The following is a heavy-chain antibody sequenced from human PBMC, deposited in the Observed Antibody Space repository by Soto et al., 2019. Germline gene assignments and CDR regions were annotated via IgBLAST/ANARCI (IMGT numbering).Heavy chain of an antibody. CDR2: ISAYNGNT. J-gene: IGHJ5*02. CDR1: GYTFTSYG. CDR3: AREEGYCSGGSCYLRWFDP. D-gene: IGHD2-15*01. V-gene: IGHV1-18*04. Sequence: QVQLVQSGAEVKKPGASVKVSCKASGYTFTSYGISWVRQAPGQGLEWMGWISAYNGNTNYAQKLQGRVTMTTDTSTSTAYMELRGLRSDDTAVYYCAREEGYCSGGSCYLRWFDPWGQGTLVTVSS.